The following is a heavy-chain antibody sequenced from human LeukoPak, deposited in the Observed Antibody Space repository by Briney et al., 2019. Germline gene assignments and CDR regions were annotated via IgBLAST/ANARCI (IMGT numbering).Heavy chain of an antibody. CDR3: AKDAQRGFDYSNSLES. D-gene: IGHD4-11*01. Sequence: GRSLRLSCTTSGFTFSHYGMHWVRQAPGKGLEWVADIWSDATNMYYGDSVKGRFTISRDNSKNTIYLQMNSLRVEDTAVYYCAKDAQRGFDYSNSLESWGQGTLVTVSS. CDR2: IWSDATNM. CDR1: GFTFSHYG. V-gene: IGHV3-33*06. J-gene: IGHJ5*01.